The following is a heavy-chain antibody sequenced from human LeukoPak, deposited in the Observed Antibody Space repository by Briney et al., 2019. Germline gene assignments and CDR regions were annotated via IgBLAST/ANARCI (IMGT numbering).Heavy chain of an antibody. CDR2: IYYSGRT. V-gene: IGHV4-59*01. J-gene: IGHJ5*02. CDR1: GGSISSYY. D-gene: IGHD3-3*01. CDR3: ARGPYYDFWSGYKSMDNWFDP. Sequence: SETLSLTCTVSGGSISSYYWIWLGKPQGKGREWIGYIYYSGRTNDNPSLKIRVVISVDTSKNQFSLKLSSVSAADAAAYFCARGPYYDFWSGYKSMDNWFDPWGQGTLVTVSS.